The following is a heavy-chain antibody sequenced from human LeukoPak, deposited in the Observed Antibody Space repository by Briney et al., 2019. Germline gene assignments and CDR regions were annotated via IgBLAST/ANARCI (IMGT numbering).Heavy chain of an antibody. V-gene: IGHV3-30-3*01. J-gene: IGHJ4*02. CDR1: GFTFSSYA. D-gene: IGHD6-19*01. CDR3: ARVPAYSSGWYYFDY. Sequence: AGGSLRLSCAASGFTFSSYAMHWVRQAPGKGLEWVAVISYDGSNKNYADSVKGRFTISRDNSKNTLYLQMNSLRAEDTAVYYCARVPAYSSGWYYFDYWGQGTLVTVSS. CDR2: ISYDGSNK.